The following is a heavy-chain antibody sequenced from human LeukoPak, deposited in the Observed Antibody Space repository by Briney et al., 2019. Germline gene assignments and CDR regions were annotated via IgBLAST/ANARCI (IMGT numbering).Heavy chain of an antibody. CDR2: INSAGSTT. CDR3: ASLHPIRYCSGGSCYGLDF. D-gene: IGHD2-15*01. CDR1: GFTFSNYC. J-gene: IGHJ4*02. V-gene: IGHV3-74*01. Sequence: AGSLRLSCAASGFTFSNYCMHWVRQPPPKELLSVSRINSAGSTTSSADSVKGRFTISSANAKNTLYLQLNRLRAEDTAVYYCASLHPIRYCSGGSCYGLDFWGQGTLVPVSS.